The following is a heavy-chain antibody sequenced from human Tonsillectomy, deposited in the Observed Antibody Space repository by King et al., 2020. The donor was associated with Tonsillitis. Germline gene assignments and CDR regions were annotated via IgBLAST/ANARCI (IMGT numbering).Heavy chain of an antibody. CDR2: IYWDDEK. D-gene: IGHD3-22*01. CDR1: GFSLSTSGVG. CDR3: AHRLDYYDSSGYDRY. V-gene: IGHV2-5*02. J-gene: IGHJ4*01. Sequence: TLKESGPTLVKSRQTLTLTCTFSGFSLSTSGVGVGWIRQPPGKALEWLALIYWDDEKRYSPSLKSRLTITKDTSKNEVVLTMTNMDPVDTATYYCAHRLDYYDSSGYDRYWGHGTLVTVSS.